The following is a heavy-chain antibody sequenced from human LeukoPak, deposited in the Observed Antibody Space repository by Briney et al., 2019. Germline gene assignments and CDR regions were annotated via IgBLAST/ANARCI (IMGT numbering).Heavy chain of an antibody. Sequence: QPGGSLRLSCAASGFAFSFYAMSWVRQAPGKGPEWVSTINASGGNTYFAGSVKGRFTISRDNSKNTVYLQLNSLRAEDTAVYYCAKGLSYYFWRGFDFWGQGTLVTVSS. CDR2: INASGGNT. J-gene: IGHJ4*02. CDR1: GFAFSFYA. D-gene: IGHD3-3*01. V-gene: IGHV3-23*01. CDR3: AKGLSYYFWRGFDF.